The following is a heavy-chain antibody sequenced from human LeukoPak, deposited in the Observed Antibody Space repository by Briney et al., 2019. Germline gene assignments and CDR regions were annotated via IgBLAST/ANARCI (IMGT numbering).Heavy chain of an antibody. CDR1: GGSISSFY. Sequence: SETLSLTCTVSGGSISSFYWSWIRQPPGKGLEWIGYIYYSGSTNYNPSLKSRVTISVDTSKSQFSLKLSSVTAADTAVYYCARCFPWFDPWGQGTLVTVSS. V-gene: IGHV4-59*08. CDR2: IYYSGST. J-gene: IGHJ5*02. CDR3: ARCFPWFDP.